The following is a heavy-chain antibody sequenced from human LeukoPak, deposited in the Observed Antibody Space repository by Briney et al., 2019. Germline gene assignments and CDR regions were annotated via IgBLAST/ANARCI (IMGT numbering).Heavy chain of an antibody. CDR2: TYYRSKWYN. V-gene: IGHV6-1*01. J-gene: IGHJ3*02. CDR1: GDSVSTNSGA. D-gene: IGHD2-8*01. Sequence: SQTLSLTCGISGDSVSTNSGAWNWIRQSPSRGLEGLGRTYYRSKWYNDYAVSVKSRITINPDPSKNQFSLQLNSVTPDDTAVYYCAREMVDAFDIWGQGTLVIVSS. CDR3: AREMVDAFDI.